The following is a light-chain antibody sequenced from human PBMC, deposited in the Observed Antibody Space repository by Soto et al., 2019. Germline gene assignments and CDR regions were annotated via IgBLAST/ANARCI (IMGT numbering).Light chain of an antibody. CDR1: QSVSSSY. CDR3: QQFAGAVT. V-gene: IGKV3-20*01. CDR2: DAS. Sequence: EIVLTQSPCTLSLSPGERATLSCRASQSVSSSYLAWYQQKPGQAPRLLIYDASSRATGIPDRFSGSGSGTDFTLTISRLEPEDFSVYYCQQFAGAVTFGGGTKVDI. J-gene: IGKJ4*01.